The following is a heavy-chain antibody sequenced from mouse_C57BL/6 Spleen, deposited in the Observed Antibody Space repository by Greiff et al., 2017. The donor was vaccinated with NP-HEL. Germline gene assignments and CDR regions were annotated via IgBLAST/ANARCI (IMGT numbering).Heavy chain of an antibody. CDR3: AREAYYGSSGFAY. D-gene: IGHD1-1*01. CDR1: GYAFSSSW. V-gene: IGHV1-82*01. CDR2: IYPGDGDT. Sequence: QVQLQQSGPELVKPGASVKISCKASGYAFSSSWMNWVKQRPGKGLEWIGRIYPGDGDTNYNGKFKGKATLTADKSSSTAYMQLSSLTSEDSAVYFCAREAYYGSSGFAYWGQGTLVTVSA. J-gene: IGHJ3*01.